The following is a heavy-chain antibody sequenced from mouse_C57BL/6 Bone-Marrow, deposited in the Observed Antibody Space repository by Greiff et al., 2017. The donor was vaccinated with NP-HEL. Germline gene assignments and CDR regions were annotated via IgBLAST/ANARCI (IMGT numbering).Heavy chain of an antibody. D-gene: IGHD1-1*01. CDR1: GYAFRSSW. CDR2: IYPGDGDT. CDR3: APGSSASAY. V-gene: IGHV1-82*01. Sequence: VQLQQSVPELVKPGASGTISCKASGYAFRSSWMNWVKQRPGKGLEWIGRIYPGDGDTNYNGKFKGKATLTADKSSSTAYMQLSSLTSEDSAVYFCAPGSSASAYWGEGTLVTVSA. J-gene: IGHJ3*01.